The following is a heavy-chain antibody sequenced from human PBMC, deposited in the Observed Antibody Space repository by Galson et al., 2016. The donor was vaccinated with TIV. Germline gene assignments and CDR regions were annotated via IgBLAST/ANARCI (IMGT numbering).Heavy chain of an antibody. J-gene: IGHJ4*02. CDR1: GFIFDNAW. D-gene: IGHD4-17*01. CDR2: IKTKIDGGTV. CDR3: ATHYGDYWGYYFDY. V-gene: IGHV3-15*01. Sequence: SLRLSCAASGFIFDNAWMSWVRQAPGKGLEWVGRIKTKIDGGTVDYAAPVNGRLTISRDDSKNTLYLQMNSLKTEDTAIYYCATHYGDYWGYYFDYWGQGTLVTASS.